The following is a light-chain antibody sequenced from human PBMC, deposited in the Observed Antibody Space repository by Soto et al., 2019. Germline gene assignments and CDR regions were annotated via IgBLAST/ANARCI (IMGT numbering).Light chain of an antibody. CDR2: AAS. J-gene: IGKJ4*01. V-gene: IGKV1-39*01. CDR3: QQTHSMPLT. Sequence: DIQMTPSPSSLSASVGDRVTITCPASQSITRYLNWYQQKPGKAPELLMFAASNLESGVPPRFSGSGSETDFSLTISSLQPEDFATYFCQQTHSMPLTFGGGTKVDIK. CDR1: QSITRY.